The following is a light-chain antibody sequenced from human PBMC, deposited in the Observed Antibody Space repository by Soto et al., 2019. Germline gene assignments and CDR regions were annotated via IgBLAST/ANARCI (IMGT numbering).Light chain of an antibody. CDR1: SSDIGAYDY. V-gene: IGLV2-14*01. J-gene: IGLJ1*01. Sequence: QSALNQPASVSGSPGQSITLSCTGTSSDIGAYDYVSWYQQLPGKAPKVMIYEVSNRPSGVSHRFSGSKSGNTASLTISGLQAEDEADYYCCSYTTSRTYVFGSGTKLTVL. CDR2: EVS. CDR3: CSYTTSRTYV.